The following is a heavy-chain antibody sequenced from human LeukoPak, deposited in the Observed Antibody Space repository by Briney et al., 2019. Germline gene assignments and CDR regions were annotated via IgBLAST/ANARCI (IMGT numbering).Heavy chain of an antibody. Sequence: GGSLRLSCAASGFTFSTYNMNWVRQAPGKGLEWVSSISGSSSHIYYADSVKGRFTISRDNAKNSLYLQMNSPRADDTAVYYCARGREGIAARWWVEEPRWYFFDPWGQGTPVTVSS. CDR2: ISGSSSHI. V-gene: IGHV3-21*01. J-gene: IGHJ5*02. CDR1: GFTFSTYN. D-gene: IGHD6-6*01. CDR3: ARGREGIAARWWVEEPRWYFFDP.